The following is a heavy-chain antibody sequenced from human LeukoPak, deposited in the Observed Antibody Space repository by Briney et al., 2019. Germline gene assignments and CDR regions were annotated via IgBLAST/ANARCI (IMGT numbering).Heavy chain of an antibody. V-gene: IGHV4-59*01. CDR3: ARGPAMARHFDY. J-gene: IGHJ4*02. Sequence: SETLSLTCTVSGGSISSYYWSWIRQPPGKGLEWIGYIYYSGSTNYNPSLKSRVTISVDTSKNQFSLKLSSVTAADTAVYYCARGPAMARHFDYWGQGTLVTVSS. CDR2: IYYSGST. CDR1: GGSISSYY. D-gene: IGHD5-24*01.